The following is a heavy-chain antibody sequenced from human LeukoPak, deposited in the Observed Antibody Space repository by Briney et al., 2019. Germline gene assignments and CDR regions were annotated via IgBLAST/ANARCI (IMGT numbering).Heavy chain of an antibody. J-gene: IGHJ4*02. V-gene: IGHV1-69*13. CDR1: GGTFSSYA. CDR3: AAIRNGYNWNSFDY. Sequence: SVKVPCKASGGTFSSYAISWVRQAPGQGLEWMRGIIPIFGTADYAQKIQGRDTITADESTSTAYMELSSLRSEDTAVYYCAAIRNGYNWNSFDYWGQGTLVTVSS. D-gene: IGHD1-7*01. CDR2: IIPIFGTA.